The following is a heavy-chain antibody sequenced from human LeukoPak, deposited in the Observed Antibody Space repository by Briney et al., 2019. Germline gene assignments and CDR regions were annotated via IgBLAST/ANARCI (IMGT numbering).Heavy chain of an antibody. V-gene: IGHV1-69*05. J-gene: IGHJ6*03. CDR1: GYTFTGYY. D-gene: IGHD2-2*01. Sequence: SVKVSCQASGYTFTGYYMHWVRQAPGQGLEWMGGIIPIFGTANYAQKFQGKVTITTDESTSTAYMELSSLRSEDRAVNNCASGNIVVVPAARYYMDVWGKGTTVTVS. CDR3: ASGNIVVVPAARYYMDV. CDR2: IIPIFGTA.